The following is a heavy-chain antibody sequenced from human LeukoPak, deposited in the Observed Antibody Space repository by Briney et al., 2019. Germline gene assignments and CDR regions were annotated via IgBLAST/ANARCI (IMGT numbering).Heavy chain of an antibody. CDR3: ARGDCSGDCYHPLYY. V-gene: IGHV3-30*02. D-gene: IGHD2-21*02. Sequence: QPGGSLRLSCAASGFTFSSYGMHWVRQAPGKGLEWVAFIRYDGSNKYYADSVKGRFTISRDNSKNTLYLQMNSLRAEDTAVYYCARGDCSGDCYHPLYYWGQGSLVTVSS. J-gene: IGHJ4*02. CDR2: IRYDGSNK. CDR1: GFTFSSYG.